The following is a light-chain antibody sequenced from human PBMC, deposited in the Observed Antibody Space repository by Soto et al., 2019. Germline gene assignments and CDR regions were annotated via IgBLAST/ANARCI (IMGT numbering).Light chain of an antibody. V-gene: IGKV3-15*01. CDR2: GAS. Sequence: EIVMTQSPATLSVSPGERATLSCRASQSVSSNLAWYQQKPGQAPRLLIYGASTRATGIPARFSGSGSVTEFTLTISSLQSEDFAVYYCQQYNNWPPLTVGGGTKVEIK. CDR3: QQYNNWPPLT. J-gene: IGKJ4*01. CDR1: QSVSSN.